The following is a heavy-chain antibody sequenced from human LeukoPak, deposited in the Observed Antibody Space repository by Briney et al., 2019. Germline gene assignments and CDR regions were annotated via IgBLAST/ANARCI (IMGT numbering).Heavy chain of an antibody. CDR1: GGSFSSGLYY. J-gene: IGHJ4*02. CDR2: IYISGST. D-gene: IGHD5-24*01. CDR3: ARDSRRDGYNLDY. Sequence: SETLSLTCTASGGSFSSGLYYWTWIRQPAGKGLEWIGRIYISGSTNYNPSLKSRVTISRDTSKNEFSLKLSSVTAADTAVYYCARDSRRDGYNLDYWGRGTLVTVSS. V-gene: IGHV4-61*02.